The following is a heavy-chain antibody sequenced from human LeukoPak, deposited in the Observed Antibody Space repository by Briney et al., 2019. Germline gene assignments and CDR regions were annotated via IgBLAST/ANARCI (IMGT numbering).Heavy chain of an antibody. CDR3: ARASSLVDNYIDA. CDR1: GDSISGFY. V-gene: IGHV4-59*08. CDR2: IYYSGST. D-gene: IGHD2-15*01. J-gene: IGHJ6*03. Sequence: SETLSLTCTVSGDSISGFYWSWIRLPPGKGLEWIGYIYYSGSTNYNPSLKSRVTILIETSKNQFSLKLNSVTAADTAVYYCARASSLVDNYIDAWGKGTTVTVSS.